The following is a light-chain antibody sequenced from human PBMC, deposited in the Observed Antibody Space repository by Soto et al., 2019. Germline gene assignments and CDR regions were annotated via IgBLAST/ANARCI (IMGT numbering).Light chain of an antibody. Sequence: DIQMTQTPSSVSASVRDRFTMTCRASQGITNRLAWYQQKPGKAPKLLIYEASSLQSGVPSRISGSGSGTDFTLTISSLQPEDFATYYCQQANSFPITFGQGTRLEIK. CDR2: EAS. J-gene: IGKJ5*01. V-gene: IGKV1D-12*01. CDR3: QQANSFPIT. CDR1: QGITNR.